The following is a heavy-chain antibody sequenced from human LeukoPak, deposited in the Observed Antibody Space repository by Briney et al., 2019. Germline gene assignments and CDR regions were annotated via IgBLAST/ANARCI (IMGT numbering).Heavy chain of an antibody. CDR3: ARVIPATTGTFDL. Sequence: SVKGSCKASGGTFTTYIIKWVRQAPGQGLEWRGRIIPLLGIANYAKKFQGRVTISADKSTSTAYMELSPLRSEDTAVYYCARVIPATTGTFDLWGQGTMVTVSS. D-gene: IGHD1-7*01. CDR2: IIPLLGIA. J-gene: IGHJ3*01. CDR1: GGTFTTYI. V-gene: IGHV1-69*02.